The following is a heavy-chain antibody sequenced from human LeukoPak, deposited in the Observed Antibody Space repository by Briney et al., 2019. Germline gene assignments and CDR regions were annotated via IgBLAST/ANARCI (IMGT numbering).Heavy chain of an antibody. CDR1: GGSISSSNW. CDR3: ARLALGAFDWFRDY. J-gene: IGHJ4*02. V-gene: IGHV4-4*02. Sequence: SETLSLTCTVSGGSISSSNWWSWVRQPPGKGLEWIGEIYHRGSTNYNPSLKSRVTISVDKSKNQFSLKLSSVTAADTAVYYCARLALGAFDWFRDYWGQGTLVTVSS. D-gene: IGHD3-9*01. CDR2: IYHRGST.